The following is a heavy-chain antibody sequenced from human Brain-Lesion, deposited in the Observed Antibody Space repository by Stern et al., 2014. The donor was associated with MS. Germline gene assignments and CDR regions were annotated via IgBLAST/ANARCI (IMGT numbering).Heavy chain of an antibody. Sequence: QLVQSGAEVKKPGASVKVSCTASGYTFTGFFLHWVRQAPGQGLEWVGWINPNTGVTKSAQKFQGWVTLTRDTSINPVYMELNRLKSDDTAVFYCARGYPFFDNWGQGTLVTVSS. CDR3: ARGYPFFDN. CDR2: INPNTGVT. J-gene: IGHJ4*02. V-gene: IGHV1-2*04. D-gene: IGHD2-15*01. CDR1: GYTFTGFF.